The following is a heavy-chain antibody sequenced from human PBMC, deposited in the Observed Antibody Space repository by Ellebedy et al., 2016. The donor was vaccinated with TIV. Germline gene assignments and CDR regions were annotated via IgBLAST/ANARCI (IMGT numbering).Heavy chain of an antibody. CDR1: AYSFINYW. CDR3: AKLGHRATPDDS. J-gene: IGHJ4*02. CDR2: IDLSDSDT. V-gene: IGHV5-51*01. Sequence: GESLKISCQGSAYSFINYWIVWVRQMPGRGLEWMGIIDLSDSDTRYSPSFQGQVTISADRSVTTAYLHFNSLKPSDTPVYYCAKLGHRATPDDSWGQGTLVTVSS. D-gene: IGHD1-14*01.